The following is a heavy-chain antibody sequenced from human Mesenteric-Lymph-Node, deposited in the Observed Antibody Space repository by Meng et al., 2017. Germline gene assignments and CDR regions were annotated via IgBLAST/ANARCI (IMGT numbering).Heavy chain of an antibody. J-gene: IGHJ6*01. V-gene: IGHV1-2*06. CDR3: ARVPGDYGYPPRTTYYYYGMAV. Sequence: ASVKVSCKASGYTFTGYYMHWVRQAPGQGLEWMGRINPNSGGTNYAQKFQGRVTMTRDTSISTAYMELSRLRSDDTTVYYCARVPGDYGYPPRTTYYYYGMAVWGQGNTV. CDR2: INPNSGGT. D-gene: IGHD4-17*01. CDR1: GYTFTGYY.